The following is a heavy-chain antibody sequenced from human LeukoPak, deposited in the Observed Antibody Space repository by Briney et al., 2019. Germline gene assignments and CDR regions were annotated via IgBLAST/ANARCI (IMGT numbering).Heavy chain of an antibody. V-gene: IGHV3-23*01. Sequence: GGSLRLSCAASGFTFSSYAMSWVRQAPGKGLEWVSAISGSGGSTYYADSVKGRFTISRDNSKNTLYLQMNSLRAEDTAVYYCAKVEPRETLIAVAVGDFDYWGQGTLVTVSS. J-gene: IGHJ4*02. CDR2: ISGSGGST. CDR3: AKVEPRETLIAVAVGDFDY. D-gene: IGHD6-19*01. CDR1: GFTFSSYA.